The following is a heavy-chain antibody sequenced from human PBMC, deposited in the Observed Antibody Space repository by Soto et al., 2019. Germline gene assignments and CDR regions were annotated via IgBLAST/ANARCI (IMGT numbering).Heavy chain of an antibody. J-gene: IGHJ1*01. CDR3: AREGSSSWYGYFQH. CDR2: ISHDGSDK. Sequence: LRLSCAASGFPFVDFGMHWLRQAPGKGLEWVAVISHDGSDKFYADSVKARFTISRDNSKNTLYLQMNSLRAEDTAVYYCAREGSSSWYGYFQHWGQGTLVTVSS. CDR1: GFPFVDFG. D-gene: IGHD6-13*01. V-gene: IGHV3-30*03.